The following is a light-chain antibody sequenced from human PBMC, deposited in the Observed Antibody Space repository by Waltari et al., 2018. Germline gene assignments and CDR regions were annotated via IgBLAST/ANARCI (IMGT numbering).Light chain of an antibody. CDR3: QSYDRSLSVV. Sequence: QSALTQPPSVSGAPGQRVTIPCTGSGSNIGAGYDVHWYQQFPGTVPKLLLSENNLRPSGVPDRFSASKTGTSASLAITGPQAEDEADYYCQSYDRSLSVVFGGGTKLTVL. CDR1: GSNIGAGYD. V-gene: IGLV1-40*01. J-gene: IGLJ2*01. CDR2: ENN.